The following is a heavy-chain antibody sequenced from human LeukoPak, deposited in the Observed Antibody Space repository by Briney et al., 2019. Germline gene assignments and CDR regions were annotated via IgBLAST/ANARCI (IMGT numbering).Heavy chain of an antibody. CDR1: GGSIRNYY. D-gene: IGHD5-18*01. J-gene: IGHJ4*02. CDR2: IYYSGST. Sequence: SETLPLTCTVSGGSIRNYYWSWIRQPPGKGLEWIGYIYYSGSTYYNPSLKGRLTISLDTSKNQFSLKLTSVTAADTAVYYCARYSGYSYGSDFDYWGQGTLVTVSS. V-gene: IGHV4-30-4*01. CDR3: ARYSGYSYGSDFDY.